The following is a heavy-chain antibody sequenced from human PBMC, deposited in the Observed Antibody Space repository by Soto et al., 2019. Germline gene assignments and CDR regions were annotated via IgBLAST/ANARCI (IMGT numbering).Heavy chain of an antibody. CDR2: MNPNSGNT. D-gene: IGHD3-3*01. V-gene: IGHV1-8*01. Sequence: QVQLVQSGAEVKKPGASVKVSCKASGYTFTSYDINWVRQATGQGLEWMGWMNPNSGNTGYAQKFQGRVTMTXITXIXTAYMELSSLRSEDTAVYYCARGYGSWSGYYNWFDPWGQGTLVTVSS. CDR3: ARGYGSWSGYYNWFDP. J-gene: IGHJ5*02. CDR1: GYTFTSYD.